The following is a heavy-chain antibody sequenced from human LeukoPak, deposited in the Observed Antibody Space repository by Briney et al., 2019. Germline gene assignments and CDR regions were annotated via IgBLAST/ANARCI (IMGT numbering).Heavy chain of an antibody. CDR2: INKDGSGE. J-gene: IGHJ4*02. CDR1: GFTFSSSW. V-gene: IGHV3-7*01. Sequence: GGSLRLSCAASGFTFSSSWMTWVRLAPGKGLEWLANINKDGSGEYYVDSVQGRFTVSRDNAKNSVYLQMNSLRADDTALYYCARAGKEGAADSWGQGTLVTVSS. D-gene: IGHD1-14*01. CDR3: ARAGKEGAADS.